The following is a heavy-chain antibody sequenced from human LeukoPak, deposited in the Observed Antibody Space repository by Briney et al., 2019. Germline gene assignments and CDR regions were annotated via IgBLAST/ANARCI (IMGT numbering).Heavy chain of an antibody. CDR2: ISSSSSYI. D-gene: IGHD2-2*01. Sequence: GGSLRLSCAASGFTFSSYSMNLVRQAPGKGLEWVSSISSSSSYIYYADSVKGRFTISRDNAKNSLYLQMNSLRAEDTAVYYCAGHYCSSTSCYLGGGDAFDIWGQGTMVTVSS. J-gene: IGHJ3*02. CDR3: AGHYCSSTSCYLGGGDAFDI. CDR1: GFTFSSYS. V-gene: IGHV3-21*01.